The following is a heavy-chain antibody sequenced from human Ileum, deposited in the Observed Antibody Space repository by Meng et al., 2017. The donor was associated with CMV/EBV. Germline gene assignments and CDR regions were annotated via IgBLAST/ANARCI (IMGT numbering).Heavy chain of an antibody. D-gene: IGHD6-13*01. CDR3: VRLTGNSWLDY. J-gene: IGHJ4*02. CDR2: TYYRSKWFN. V-gene: IGHV6-1*02. CDR1: GDSVSSTTVT. Sequence: QVQLEQSGPGLGNTSKTLLLTCAISGDSVSSTTVTWNWIRQSPSRGLEWLGRTYYRSKWFNDYALSVRGRITINPDISKNQLSLQLNSVTPEDTAVYYCVRLTGNSWLDYWGRGTLVTVSS.